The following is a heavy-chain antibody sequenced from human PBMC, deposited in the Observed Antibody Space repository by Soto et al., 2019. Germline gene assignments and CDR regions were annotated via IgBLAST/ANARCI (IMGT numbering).Heavy chain of an antibody. Sequence: GGSLRLSCAASGFTFSSYAIHWVRQAPGKGLEWVAVISYDGSNKYYADSVKGRFTISRDNSKNTLYLQMNSLRAEDTAVYYCARGGYSSSWYPDAFDIWGQGTMVTVSS. V-gene: IGHV3-30-3*01. CDR1: GFTFSSYA. CDR3: ARGGYSSSWYPDAFDI. D-gene: IGHD6-13*01. J-gene: IGHJ3*02. CDR2: ISYDGSNK.